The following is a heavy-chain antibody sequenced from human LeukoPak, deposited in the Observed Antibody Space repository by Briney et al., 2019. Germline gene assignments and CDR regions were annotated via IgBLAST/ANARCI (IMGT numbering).Heavy chain of an antibody. D-gene: IGHD4/OR15-4a*01. CDR1: GFTFSNFW. Sequence: GSLRLSCSAPGFTFSNFWMSWVRQAPGKGLEWVANIKYDGSEKHYVDSVKGRFTISRDNAKNSLYLQMDSLRAEDTAVYYCASNSDDYGDYWGQGTLVTVSS. CDR2: IKYDGSEK. V-gene: IGHV3-7*01. J-gene: IGHJ4*02. CDR3: ASNSDDYGDY.